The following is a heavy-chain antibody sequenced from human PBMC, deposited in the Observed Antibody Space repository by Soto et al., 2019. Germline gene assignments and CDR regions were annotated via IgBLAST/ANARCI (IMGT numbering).Heavy chain of an antibody. V-gene: IGHV4-59*01. CDR1: GGSISSYY. Sequence: SETLSLTCTVSGGSISSYYWSWIRQPPGKGLEWIGYIYYSGSTNYNPSLKSRVTISVDTSKNQFSLKLSSVTAADTAVYYCARVLTDLRVYYGSGSLDPRPTYYYYMDVWGKGTTVTVSS. J-gene: IGHJ6*03. D-gene: IGHD3-10*01. CDR2: IYYSGST. CDR3: ARVLTDLRVYYGSGSLDPRPTYYYYMDV.